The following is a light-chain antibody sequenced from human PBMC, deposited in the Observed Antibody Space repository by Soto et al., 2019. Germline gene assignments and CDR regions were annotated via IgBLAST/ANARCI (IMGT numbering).Light chain of an antibody. CDR1: QCISSY. V-gene: IGKV1-9*01. CDR3: QQLNSYPRCEFS. CDR2: AAS. Sequence: IQLTQSLSSLSASVGERGTITCRASQCISSYLAWYQQKPGKAPKLLSYAASTFASGVPSRFSGSGSGPDFTLSVSSLQHEDFATYDGQQLNSYPRCEFSFGPGTKVQMK. J-gene: IGKJ3*01.